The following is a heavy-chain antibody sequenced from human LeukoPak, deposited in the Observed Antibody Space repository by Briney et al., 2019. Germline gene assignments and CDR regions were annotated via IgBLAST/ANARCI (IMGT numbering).Heavy chain of an antibody. CDR2: INPNSGGT. J-gene: IGHJ3*02. V-gene: IGHV1-2*02. Sequence: ASVKVSCKASGYTFTGSYMHWVRQAPGQGLEWMGWINPNSGGTNYAQKFQGRVTMTRDTSISTAYMELSRLRSDGTAVYYCAREQVGDDAFDIWGQGTMVTVSS. CDR1: GYTFTGSY. D-gene: IGHD1-26*01. CDR3: AREQVGDDAFDI.